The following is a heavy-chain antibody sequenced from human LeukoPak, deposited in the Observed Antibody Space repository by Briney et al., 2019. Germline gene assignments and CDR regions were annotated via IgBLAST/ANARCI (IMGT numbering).Heavy chain of an antibody. V-gene: IGHV3-66*01. D-gene: IGHD3-22*01. Sequence: GSLILSCAASGFTVSSNYMSWVRQAPGKGLEWVSVIYSGGSTYYADSVEGRFTISRDNSKNTLYLQMNSLRAEDTAVYYCARDRRDSSGYYPDAFDIWGQGTMVTVSS. CDR1: GFTVSSNY. CDR2: IYSGGST. CDR3: ARDRRDSSGYYPDAFDI. J-gene: IGHJ3*02.